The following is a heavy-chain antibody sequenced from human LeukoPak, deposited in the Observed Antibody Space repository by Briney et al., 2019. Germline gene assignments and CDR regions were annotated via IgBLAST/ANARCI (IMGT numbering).Heavy chain of an antibody. CDR2: IYYSGST. CDR3: ARAYDSSGSGAIDI. Sequence: PSETLSLTCTVSGGSISSHYWSWIRQPPGKGLEWIGYIYYSGSTNYNPSLKSRVTISVDTSKNQFSLKLSSVTAADTAVYYYARAYDSSGSGAIDIWGQGTMVTVSS. V-gene: IGHV4-59*11. J-gene: IGHJ3*02. D-gene: IGHD3-22*01. CDR1: GGSISSHY.